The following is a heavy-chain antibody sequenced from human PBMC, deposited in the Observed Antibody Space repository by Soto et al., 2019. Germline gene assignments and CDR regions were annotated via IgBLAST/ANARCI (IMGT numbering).Heavy chain of an antibody. CDR2: ISRTGDSI. J-gene: IGHJ4*02. Sequence: LRLSCVASGSAFSSYSMTWVRQAPGKGLECVSSISRTGDSIYYADSVKGRFIISRDNAENSLYLQMSSLRVEDTAVYYCASNYGLFDNWGQGTLVTVSS. CDR1: GSAFSSYS. CDR3: ASNYGLFDN. D-gene: IGHD4-17*01. V-gene: IGHV3-21*06.